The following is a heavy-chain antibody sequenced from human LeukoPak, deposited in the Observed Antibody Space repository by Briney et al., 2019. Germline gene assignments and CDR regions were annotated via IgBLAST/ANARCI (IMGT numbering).Heavy chain of an antibody. J-gene: IGHJ4*02. CDR1: GYSISSGYY. D-gene: IGHD1-26*01. CDR2: IYHSGST. Sequence: PSETLSLTCAVSGYSISSGYYWGWLRQPPGKGLEWIGSIYHSGSTYYNPSLKSRVTISVDTSKNQFSLKLSSVTAADTAVYYCASIVGATNLYYWGQGTLVTVSS. CDR3: ASIVGATNLYY. V-gene: IGHV4-38-2*01.